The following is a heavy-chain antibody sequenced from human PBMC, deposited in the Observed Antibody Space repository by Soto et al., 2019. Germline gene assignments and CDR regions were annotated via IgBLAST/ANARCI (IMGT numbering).Heavy chain of an antibody. D-gene: IGHD6-13*01. CDR3: ARGPNRTKKIAALGWFDP. Sequence: SETLSLTCTVSGGSVSSGSYYWSWIRQPPGKGLEWIGYIYYSGSTNYNPSLKSRVTISVDTSKNQFSLKLSSVTAAETAVYYCARGPNRTKKIAALGWFDPWGQGTLVTVSS. V-gene: IGHV4-61*01. CDR2: IYYSGST. CDR1: GGSVSSGSYY. J-gene: IGHJ5*02.